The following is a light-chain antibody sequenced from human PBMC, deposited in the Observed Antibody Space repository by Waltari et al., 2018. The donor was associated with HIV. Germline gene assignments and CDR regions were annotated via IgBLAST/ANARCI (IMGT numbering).Light chain of an antibody. J-gene: IGLJ2*01. Sequence: QSVLTQPPSASGTPGQRVTISCSGSSSNVHWYQKFPGTAPKLLIYRNNQRPAGAPDRFSGSRSGTSASLAISGLRSEDEADYYCAAWGDNLSGPVLFGGGTKLTVL. CDR3: AAWGDNLSGPVL. CDR1: SSN. CDR2: RNN. V-gene: IGLV1-47*01.